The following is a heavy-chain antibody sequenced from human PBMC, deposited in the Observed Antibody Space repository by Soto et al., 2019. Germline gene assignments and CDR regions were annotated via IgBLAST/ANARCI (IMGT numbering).Heavy chain of an antibody. Sequence: GASVKVSCKASGYTFTSYGISWVRQAPGQGLEWMGWISAYNGNTNYAQKLQGRVTMTTDTSTSTAYMELRSLRSDDTAVYYCARDRASITIFGVVDFDPWGQGTLVTVSS. V-gene: IGHV1-18*01. CDR3: ARDRASITIFGVVDFDP. CDR2: ISAYNGNT. D-gene: IGHD3-3*01. J-gene: IGHJ5*02. CDR1: GYTFTSYG.